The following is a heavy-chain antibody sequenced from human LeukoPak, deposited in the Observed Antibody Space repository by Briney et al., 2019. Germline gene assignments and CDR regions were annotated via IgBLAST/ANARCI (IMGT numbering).Heavy chain of an antibody. J-gene: IGHJ4*02. D-gene: IGHD3-22*01. Sequence: SETLSLTCAVSGGSISSSNWWSWVRQPPGKGLEWIGEIYHSGSTNYNPFLKSRVTISVDKSKNQFSLKLSSVTAADTAVYYCAREGICDSSGYYYFDYWGQGTLVTVSS. CDR1: GGSISSSNW. CDR2: IYHSGST. CDR3: AREGICDSSGYYYFDY. V-gene: IGHV4-4*02.